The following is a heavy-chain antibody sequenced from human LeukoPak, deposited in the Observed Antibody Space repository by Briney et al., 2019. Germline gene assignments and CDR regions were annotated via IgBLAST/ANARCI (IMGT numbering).Heavy chain of an antibody. Sequence: PGGSLRLSCAASGFTLSSNEMNWVRQAPGKGLEWLSYISSSGGTIHYVDSVKGRFTISRDNAKNSLFLQMNSLRAEDTAVYYCASGVHYSSGWIDIWGQGTMVTASS. CDR3: ASGVHYSSGWIDI. J-gene: IGHJ3*02. D-gene: IGHD6-19*01. V-gene: IGHV3-48*03. CDR1: GFTLSSNE. CDR2: ISSSGGTI.